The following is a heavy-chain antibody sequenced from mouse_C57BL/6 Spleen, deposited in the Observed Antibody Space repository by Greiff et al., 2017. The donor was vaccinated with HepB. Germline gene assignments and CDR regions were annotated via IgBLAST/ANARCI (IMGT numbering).Heavy chain of an antibody. Sequence: QVQLQQSGAELVRPGSSVKLSCKASGYTFTSYWMHWVKQRPIQGLEWIGNIDPSDSDTHYNQKFKDKATLTVDKSSSTAYMQLSSLTSEDSAVYYCATGTGFDYWGQGTTLTVSS. V-gene: IGHV1-52*01. CDR1: GYTFTSYW. J-gene: IGHJ2*01. CDR2: IDPSDSDT. CDR3: ATGTGFDY. D-gene: IGHD4-1*01.